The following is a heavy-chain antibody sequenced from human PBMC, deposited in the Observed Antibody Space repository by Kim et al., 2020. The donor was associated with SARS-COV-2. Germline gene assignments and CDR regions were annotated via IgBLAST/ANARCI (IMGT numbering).Heavy chain of an antibody. D-gene: IGHD1-26*01. Sequence: SVRGRFTISRDNSKNTVLLQMKSLRVEDTAVYYCAHVAGGSLAGTDAFDIWGQGTMVTVSS. CDR3: AHVAGGSLAGTDAFDI. V-gene: IGHV3-23*01. J-gene: IGHJ3*02.